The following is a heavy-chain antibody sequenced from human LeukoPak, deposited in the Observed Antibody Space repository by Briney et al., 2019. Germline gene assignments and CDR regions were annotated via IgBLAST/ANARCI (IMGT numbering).Heavy chain of an antibody. V-gene: IGHV3-33*01. J-gene: IGHJ6*02. CDR2: IWYDGSNK. Sequence: GGSLRLSCAASGFTFNSYGMHWVRQAPGKGLEWVAVIWYDGSNKYYADSVKGRFTISRDNSKNTLYLQMNSLRAEDTAVYYCARVGYDYYGMDVWGQGTTVTVSS. CDR1: GFTFNSYG. D-gene: IGHD3-3*01. CDR3: ARVGYDYYGMDV.